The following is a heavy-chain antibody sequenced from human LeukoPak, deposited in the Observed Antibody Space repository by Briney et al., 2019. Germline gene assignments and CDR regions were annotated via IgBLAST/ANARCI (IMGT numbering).Heavy chain of an antibody. CDR1: GDTSSSYY. CDR3: ARGGVLRFLEHLDY. V-gene: IGHV1-46*01. Sequence: ASVKVSCKASGDTSSSYYMHWVRQAPGQGLEWMGIINPSGGSTTYAQKFQGRVTMTRDTSTSTVYMELSSLTSEDTAVYYCARGGVLRFLEHLDYWGQGTLVTVSS. CDR2: INPSGGST. J-gene: IGHJ4*02. D-gene: IGHD3-3*01.